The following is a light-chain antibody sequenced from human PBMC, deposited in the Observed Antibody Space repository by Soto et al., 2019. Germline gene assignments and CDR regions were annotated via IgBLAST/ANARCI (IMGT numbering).Light chain of an antibody. Sequence: QAVVTQPPSVSGAPGQRVTISCTGSSSNIGAGYDVHWYQQLPGTAPKLLIYGNSNRPSGVPDRFSGSKSGTSASLAITGLQAEDEADYYCQSYDSSLSAYVFGTVTKLTVL. V-gene: IGLV1-40*01. CDR2: GNS. J-gene: IGLJ1*01. CDR3: QSYDSSLSAYV. CDR1: SSNIGAGYD.